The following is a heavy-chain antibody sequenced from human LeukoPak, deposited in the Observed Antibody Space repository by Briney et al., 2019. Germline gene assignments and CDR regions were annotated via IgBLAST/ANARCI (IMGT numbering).Heavy chain of an antibody. CDR2: INNDGSST. V-gene: IGHV3-74*01. CDR1: RFTLSSYW. Sequence: GGSLRLFCAASRFTLSSYWMHWVRQAPGKGLVWVSCINNDGSSTNYAGSVKDRFTNSRDNAINTLYLQMNKLRAEDTAVYYCASRTGVYWGQGTLVSVSS. D-gene: IGHD1-14*01. J-gene: IGHJ4*02. CDR3: ASRTGVY.